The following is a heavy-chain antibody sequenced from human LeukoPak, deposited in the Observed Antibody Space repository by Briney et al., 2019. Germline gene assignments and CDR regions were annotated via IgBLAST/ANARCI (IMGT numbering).Heavy chain of an antibody. D-gene: IGHD4-23*01. V-gene: IGHV3-23*01. CDR1: GFTFSSYA. Sequence: GGSLRLSCAASGFTFSSYAMSWVRQAPGKGLEWVSAVSGSGGSTYYADSVKGRFTISRDNSKNTLYLQMNSLRAEDTAVYYCAKVPAKYGGKVQLDYWGQGTLVTVSS. J-gene: IGHJ4*02. CDR2: VSGSGGST. CDR3: AKVPAKYGGKVQLDY.